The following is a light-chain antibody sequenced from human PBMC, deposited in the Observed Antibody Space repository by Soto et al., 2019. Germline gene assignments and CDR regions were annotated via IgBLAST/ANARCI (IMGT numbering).Light chain of an antibody. CDR1: QDISNF. Sequence: IQLTQSPSFLSASVGDRVTITCRASQDISNFLAWFQQKPGRAPKLLIYAVFTLQSGVPSRFSGSGSGAEFTLTISSLQPEDFATYYCQQLDSYPLTFGGGTKVDI. CDR2: AVF. CDR3: QQLDSYPLT. V-gene: IGKV1-9*01. J-gene: IGKJ4*01.